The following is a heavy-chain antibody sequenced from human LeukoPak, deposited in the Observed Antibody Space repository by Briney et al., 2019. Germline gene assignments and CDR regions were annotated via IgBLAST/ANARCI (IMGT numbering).Heavy chain of an antibody. V-gene: IGHV1-69*10. J-gene: IGHJ6*02. CDR3: ARDPSSGYYDSSGYWGDYYYGMDV. Sequence: ASVTVSCKASVGTFSSYAISWVRQAPGQGLEWMGRIIPILGIANYAQKFQGRVTITADKSTSTAYMELSSLRSEDTAVYYCARDPSSGYYDSSGYWGDYYYGMDVWGQGTTVTVSS. CDR2: IIPILGIA. CDR1: VGTFSSYA. D-gene: IGHD3-22*01.